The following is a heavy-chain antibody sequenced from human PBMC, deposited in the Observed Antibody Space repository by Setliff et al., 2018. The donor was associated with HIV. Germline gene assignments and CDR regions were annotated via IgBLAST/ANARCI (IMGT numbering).Heavy chain of an antibody. D-gene: IGHD6-19*01. CDR3: ARGPANGWSGH. CDR1: GGTFSSYA. J-gene: IGHJ4*02. CDR2: IIFIFGTA. V-gene: IGHV1-69*06. Sequence: SVKVSCKASGGTFSSYAINWVRQAPGQGLEWMGRIIFIFGTANYAQKFRGRVTITADKSTSTAYMELSSLRSEDTAVYYCARGPANGWSGHWGQGTLVTAPQ.